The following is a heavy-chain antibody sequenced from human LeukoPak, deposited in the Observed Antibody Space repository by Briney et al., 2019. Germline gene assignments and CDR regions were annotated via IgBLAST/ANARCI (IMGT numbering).Heavy chain of an antibody. CDR3: ASPPGRPNRD. CDR1: GFSLSNYP. V-gene: IGHV3-30*04. J-gene: IGHJ4*02. Sequence: GGSLRLSCAASGFSLSNYPMQWVRQAPGKGLEWVATISYDGSSRYSAGSVKGRFTISRDNSKNTLSLQMNSLRAEDTAMYYCASPPGRPNRDWGQGTLVTVSS. CDR2: ISYDGSSR. D-gene: IGHD7-27*01.